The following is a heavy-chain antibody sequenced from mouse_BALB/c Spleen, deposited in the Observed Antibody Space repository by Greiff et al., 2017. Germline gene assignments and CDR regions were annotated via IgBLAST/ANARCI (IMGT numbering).Heavy chain of an antibody. CDR1: GFSLTSYG. Sequence: VHLVESGPGLVAPSQSLSITCTVSGFSLTSYGVHWVRQPLGKGLEWLGVIWAGGSTNYNSALMSRLSISKDNSKSQVFLKMNSLQTDDTAMYYCARDGGYSFAYWGQGTLVTVSA. J-gene: IGHJ3*01. CDR2: IWAGGST. V-gene: IGHV2-9*02. D-gene: IGHD2-3*01. CDR3: ARDGGYSFAY.